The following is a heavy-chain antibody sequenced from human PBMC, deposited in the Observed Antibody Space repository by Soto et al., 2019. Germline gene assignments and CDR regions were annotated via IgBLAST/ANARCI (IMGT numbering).Heavy chain of an antibody. Sequence: SETLSLTCAVSGGSFSGYYWSWIRQPPGKGLEWIGEINHSGSTNYNPSLKSRVTISVDTSKNQFSLKLSSVTAADTAVYYCARKGLGRPWLVPVYYFDYWGQGTLVTVSS. D-gene: IGHD6-19*01. CDR2: INHSGST. V-gene: IGHV4-34*01. J-gene: IGHJ4*02. CDR1: GGSFSGYY. CDR3: ARKGLGRPWLVPVYYFDY.